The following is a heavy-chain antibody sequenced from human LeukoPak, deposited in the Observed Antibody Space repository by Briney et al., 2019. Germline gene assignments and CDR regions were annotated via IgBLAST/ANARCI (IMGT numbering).Heavy chain of an antibody. CDR2: IKQEGSEK. V-gene: IGHV3-7*01. Sequence: GGSLRLSCAPSGFTFSSYWVSWVRPAPGKGLEWVANIKQEGSEKYYVDSVKGRFTISRDNAKNSLYLQMNSLRAEDTAVYYCARDDSIFSGVGDYWGQGTLVTVSS. D-gene: IGHD3-22*01. CDR1: GFTFSSYW. CDR3: ARDDSIFSGVGDY. J-gene: IGHJ4*02.